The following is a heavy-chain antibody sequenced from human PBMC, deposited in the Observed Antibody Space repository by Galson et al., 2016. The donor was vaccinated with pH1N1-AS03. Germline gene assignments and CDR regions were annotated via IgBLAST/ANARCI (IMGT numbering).Heavy chain of an antibody. D-gene: IGHD3-10*01. CDR3: ARQRAVRAFDY. Sequence: QSGAEVKKPGESLKISCKGSGYSFTNYWIAWVRQLPGKGLGWMGIIYPADSDARYSPSFQGQVTISADTSNSTAYMQWNSLKAPDTAMYYCARQRAVRAFDYWGQGTPVTVSS. J-gene: IGHJ4*02. CDR1: GYSFTNYW. V-gene: IGHV5-51*01. CDR2: IYPADSDA.